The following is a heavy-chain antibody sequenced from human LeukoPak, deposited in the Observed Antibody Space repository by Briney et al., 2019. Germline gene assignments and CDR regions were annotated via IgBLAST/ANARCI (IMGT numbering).Heavy chain of an antibody. CDR1: GFTFDDFV. CDR3: TRESYEGYFDY. D-gene: IGHD3-22*01. Sequence: GGSLRLSCTASGFTFDDFVMSWFRQAPGKGLEWVGFSRSKAYVGTTEYAASVEGRFTISRDDSKSIAYLQMNSLKTEDTAVYYCTRESYEGYFDYWGQGTLVTVSS. CDR2: SRSKAYVGTT. J-gene: IGHJ4*02. V-gene: IGHV3-49*03.